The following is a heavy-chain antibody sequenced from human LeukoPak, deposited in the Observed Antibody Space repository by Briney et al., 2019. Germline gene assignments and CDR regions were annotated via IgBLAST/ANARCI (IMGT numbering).Heavy chain of an antibody. D-gene: IGHD5-18*01. Sequence: ALVKVSCKASGGTFSSYAISWVRQAPGQGLEWMGGIIPIFRTANYAQKFQGRVTMTTDESTGTAYMELSSLRSEDTAVYYCARLSTAMVIEYYFDYWGQGTLVTVSS. J-gene: IGHJ4*02. V-gene: IGHV1-69*05. CDR1: GGTFSSYA. CDR2: IIPIFRTA. CDR3: ARLSTAMVIEYYFDY.